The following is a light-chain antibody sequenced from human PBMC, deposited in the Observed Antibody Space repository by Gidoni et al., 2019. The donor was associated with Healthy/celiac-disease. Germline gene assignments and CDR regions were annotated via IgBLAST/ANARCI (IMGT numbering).Light chain of an antibody. CDR2: GAS. V-gene: IGKV3-20*01. Sequence: DIVFTQSPGTLSLSPGERATLSCRASQSVSSSYLAWYQQKPGQAPRLLIYGASSRATGIPDRFSGSGSGTDFTLTISRLEPEDFAVYYCQQYGSSEVTFGGGTKVEIK. CDR3: QQYGSSEVT. J-gene: IGKJ4*01. CDR1: QSVSSSY.